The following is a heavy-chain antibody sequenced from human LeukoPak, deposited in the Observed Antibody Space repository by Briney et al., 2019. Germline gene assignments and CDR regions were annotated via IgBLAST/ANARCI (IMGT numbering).Heavy chain of an antibody. J-gene: IGHJ4*02. CDR2: INPNSGGT. CDR1: GYTFTGYY. D-gene: IGHD3-22*01. CDR3: ARGPSYDSSGYYYI. Sequence: AASVKVSCKASGYTFTGYYMHWVRQAPGQGLEWMGRINPNSGGTNYAQKFQGRVTMTRDTSISTAYMEVSRLRSDDTAVYYCARGPSYDSSGYYYIWGQGTLVTVSS. V-gene: IGHV1-2*06.